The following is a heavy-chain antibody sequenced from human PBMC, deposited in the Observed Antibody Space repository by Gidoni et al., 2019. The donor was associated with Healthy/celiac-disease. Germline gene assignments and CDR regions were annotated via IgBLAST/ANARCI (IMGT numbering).Heavy chain of an antibody. CDR3: ARDQTGYGGIPFDY. Sequence: QVQLVESGGGVVQPGRSLRLSFAASGFTFRSYAMHWVRQAPGKGLEWVAVISYDGSNKYYADSVKGRFTISRDNSKNTLYLQMNSLRAEDTAVYYCARDQTGYGGIPFDYWGQGTLVTVSS. CDR2: ISYDGSNK. J-gene: IGHJ4*02. CDR1: GFTFRSYA. D-gene: IGHD2-15*01. V-gene: IGHV3-30*04.